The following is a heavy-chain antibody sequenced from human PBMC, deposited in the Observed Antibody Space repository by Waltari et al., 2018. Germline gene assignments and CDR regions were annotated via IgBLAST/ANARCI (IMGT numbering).Heavy chain of an antibody. V-gene: IGHV4-59*11. Sequence: QVQLQESGPGLVKPSETLSLTCTVSGGSISSHSWSWIRQPPGKGLEWIGYIYYSGSTNYNPSLKSRGTISVDTSKNQFSLKLSSVTAADTAVYYCARSGYDSWDYFDYWGQGTLVTVSS. CDR1: GGSISSHS. D-gene: IGHD5-12*01. CDR3: ARSGYDSWDYFDY. J-gene: IGHJ4*02. CDR2: IYYSGST.